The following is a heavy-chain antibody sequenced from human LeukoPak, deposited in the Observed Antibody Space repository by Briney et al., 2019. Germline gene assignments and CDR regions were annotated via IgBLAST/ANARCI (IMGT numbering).Heavy chain of an antibody. Sequence: SETLSLTCAVYGGSFSGYYWSWIRQPPGKGLEWIGEINHSGSTNYNPSLKSRVTIPVDTSKNQFSLKLSSVTAADTAVYYCATRGYSYGYDYWGQGTLVTVSS. J-gene: IGHJ4*02. CDR3: ATRGYSYGYDY. CDR1: GGSFSGYY. D-gene: IGHD5-18*01. CDR2: INHSGST. V-gene: IGHV4-34*01.